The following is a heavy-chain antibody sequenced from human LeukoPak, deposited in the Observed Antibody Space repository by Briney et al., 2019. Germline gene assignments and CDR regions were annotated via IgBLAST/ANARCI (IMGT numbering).Heavy chain of an antibody. D-gene: IGHD2-21*02. Sequence: GESPKISFEGSGYSFSKYWIGWVRPMPGKDLEWMGIIYPGDYETRYSPSFQGLVTISVDRSISTAYMQWSSLKASDTAMYYCAIPPGYCGNDCSFDHWGQGTLVTVSS. J-gene: IGHJ4*02. CDR2: IYPGDYET. V-gene: IGHV5-51*01. CDR1: GYSFSKYW. CDR3: AIPPGYCGNDCSFDH.